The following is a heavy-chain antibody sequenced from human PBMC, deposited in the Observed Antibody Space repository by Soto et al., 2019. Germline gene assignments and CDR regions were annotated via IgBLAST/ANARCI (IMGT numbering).Heavy chain of an antibody. CDR3: ARDLGIGYSYGLYGMDV. V-gene: IGHV1-69*05. Sequence: SVKVSCKAAVGTFSRYAISWVRQATGQGLDWMGGIIPIFGTANYAQTFQGRVTITTDESTSTAYMELSSLRSEDTAVSYCARDLGIGYSYGLYGMDVWGQGTTVTVSS. J-gene: IGHJ6*02. D-gene: IGHD5-18*01. CDR1: VGTFSRYA. CDR2: IIPIFGTA.